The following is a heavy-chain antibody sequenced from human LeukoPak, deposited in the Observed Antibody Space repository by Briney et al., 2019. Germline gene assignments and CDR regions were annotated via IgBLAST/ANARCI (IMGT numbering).Heavy chain of an antibody. D-gene: IGHD5-18*01. Sequence: PSETLSLTCTVSGGSISSYYWSWTRQPPGKGLEWVGYIYYSGSTNYNPSLKSRVTISVDTSKNQFSLKLSSVTAADTAVYYCARGRGYSYGYWAYWGQGTLVTVSS. CDR2: IYYSGST. J-gene: IGHJ4*02. CDR1: GGSISSYY. V-gene: IGHV4-59*01. CDR3: ARGRGYSYGYWAY.